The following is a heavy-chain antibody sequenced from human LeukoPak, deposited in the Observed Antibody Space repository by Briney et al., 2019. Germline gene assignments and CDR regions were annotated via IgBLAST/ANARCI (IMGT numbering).Heavy chain of an antibody. D-gene: IGHD3-10*01. CDR2: IKGDETEK. CDR3: ARGRFFYGWGIDV. J-gene: IGHJ6*02. CDR1: GFTFSDFG. V-gene: IGHV3-7*01. Sequence: GGSLRLSCAASGFTFSDFGMNWVRQAPGKGLEWVAFIKGDETEKHYVDSLKGRSTISRDNAENSLSLQMNSLTVEDTAVYFCARGRFFYGWGIDVWGQGTTVIVSS.